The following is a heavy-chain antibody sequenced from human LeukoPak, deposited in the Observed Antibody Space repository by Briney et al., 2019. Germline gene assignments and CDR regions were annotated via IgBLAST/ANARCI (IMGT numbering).Heavy chain of an antibody. J-gene: IGHJ3*02. CDR2: ISSSSSYI. Sequence: GGSLRLSCAASGFTFSSYSMNWVRQAPGKGLEWVSSISSSSSYIYYADSVKGRFTMSRDNSKNTLYLQMNSLRAEDTAVYYCAKSEGRYFDWLHDAFDIWGQGTMVTVSS. D-gene: IGHD3-9*01. CDR1: GFTFSSYS. V-gene: IGHV3-21*01. CDR3: AKSEGRYFDWLHDAFDI.